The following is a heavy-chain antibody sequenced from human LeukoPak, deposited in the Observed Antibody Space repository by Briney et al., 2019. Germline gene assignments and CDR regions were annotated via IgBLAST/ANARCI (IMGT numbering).Heavy chain of an antibody. CDR3: AKGSGAFYYYGMDV. V-gene: IGHV3-21*04. J-gene: IGHJ6*02. D-gene: IGHD4/OR15-4a*01. CDR2: ISTSSSSK. CDR1: GFTFSSYR. Sequence: GGSLRLSCAVSGFTFSSYRMSWVRQAPGKGLEWVSSISTSSSSKYYADSVKGRFTVSRDNAKNSLYLQMNSLRAEDTALYYCAKGSGAFYYYGMDVWGQGTTVTVSS.